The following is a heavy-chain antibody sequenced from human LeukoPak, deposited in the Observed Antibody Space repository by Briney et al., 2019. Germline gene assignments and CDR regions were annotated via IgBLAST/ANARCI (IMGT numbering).Heavy chain of an antibody. J-gene: IGHJ5*02. CDR1: GFTFSSYA. Sequence: GGSLRLSCAASGFTFSSYAMHWVRQAPGKGLEWVAVISYDGSNKYYADSVKGRFTISRDNAKNSLYLQMNSLRAEDTALYYCAKDGGYCSGGSCYSGWFDPWGQGTLVTVSS. V-gene: IGHV3-30*04. CDR3: AKDGGYCSGGSCYSGWFDP. D-gene: IGHD2-15*01. CDR2: ISYDGSNK.